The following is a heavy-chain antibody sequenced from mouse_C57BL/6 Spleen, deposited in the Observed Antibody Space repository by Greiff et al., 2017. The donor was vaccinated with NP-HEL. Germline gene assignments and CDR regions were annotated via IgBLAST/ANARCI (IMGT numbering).Heavy chain of an antibody. D-gene: IGHD4-1*01. CDR1: GYTFTSYT. CDR2: INPSSGYT. V-gene: IGHV1-4*01. J-gene: IGHJ2*01. Sequence: QVQLQQSGAELARPGASVKMSCKASGYTFTSYTMNWVKQRPGQGLEWIGYINPSSGYTKYNQKFKDKATLTADKSSSTAYMQLSSLTSEDSAVYYGARTGTWDFDYWGQGTTLTVSS. CDR3: ARTGTWDFDY.